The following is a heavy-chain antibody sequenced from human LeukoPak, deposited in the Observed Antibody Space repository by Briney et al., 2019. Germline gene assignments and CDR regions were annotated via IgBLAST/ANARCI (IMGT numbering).Heavy chain of an antibody. D-gene: IGHD2-15*01. J-gene: IGHJ4*02. Sequence: GGSLRLSCAASGFTFSNFAMSWVRQAPGKGLEWVSGINAGGTTYYADSVKGRFTISRDNSKNTLFLQMNRLRAEDTALYYCAKDRILSNWGQGTLVTVS. CDR3: AKDRILSN. V-gene: IGHV3-23*01. CDR1: GFTFSNFA. CDR2: INAGGTT.